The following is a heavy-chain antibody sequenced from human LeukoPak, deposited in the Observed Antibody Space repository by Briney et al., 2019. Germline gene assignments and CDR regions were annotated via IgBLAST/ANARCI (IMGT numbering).Heavy chain of an antibody. D-gene: IGHD2-2*02. CDR2: ISGSGGST. Sequence: GGSLRLTCAASGFTFSSYAMSWVRQAPGKGLEWVSAISGSGGSTYYADSVKGRSTISRDNSKNTLYLQMNSLRAEDTAVYYCAKDVGYCSSTSCYSDPWGQGTLVTVSS. CDR1: GFTFSSYA. CDR3: AKDVGYCSSTSCYSDP. V-gene: IGHV3-23*01. J-gene: IGHJ5*02.